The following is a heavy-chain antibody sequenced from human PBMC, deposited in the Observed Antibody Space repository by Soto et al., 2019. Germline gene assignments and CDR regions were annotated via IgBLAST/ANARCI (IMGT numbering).Heavy chain of an antibody. CDR2: IYTSGST. CDR3: AAYSSSLGTFDI. CDR1: VGSLSSYY. J-gene: IGHJ3*02. V-gene: IGHV4-4*07. Sequence: SETLSLTCIVYVGSLSSYYWTWIRQPAGKGLEWIGRIYTSGSTNYNPSLKSRVTMSVDTSKNQFSLKLSSVTAADTAVYYCAAYSSSLGTFDIWGQGTKVTVSS. D-gene: IGHD6-13*01.